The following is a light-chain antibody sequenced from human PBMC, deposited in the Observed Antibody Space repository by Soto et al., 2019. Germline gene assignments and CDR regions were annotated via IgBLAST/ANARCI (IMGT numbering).Light chain of an antibody. Sequence: EVVWTQSPGTLSLSPGERATLSCRASQSVSSYYLAWYQQKPGQPPRLLIYGASSRATGIPDRFSGSGSGTDFTLTISRLEPEDFAVYYCQQYGSSPPLSFGGGTKV. V-gene: IGKV3-20*01. CDR2: GAS. CDR1: QSVSSYY. CDR3: QQYGSSPPLS. J-gene: IGKJ4*01.